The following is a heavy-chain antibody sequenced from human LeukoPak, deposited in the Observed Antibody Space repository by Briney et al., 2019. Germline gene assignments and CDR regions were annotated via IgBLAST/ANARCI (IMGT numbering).Heavy chain of an antibody. Sequence: ASVKVSCKASGYTFTSYDINWVRQATGQGLEWMGWMNPNSGNTGYAQKFQGRVTITRNTSVSTAYMELSSLRSEDTAVYYCARTGTRDSDLCSGHSQYSQHSGQATPLTASS. CDR1: GYTFTSYD. CDR3: ARTGTRDSDLCSGHSQYSQH. V-gene: IGHV1-8*03. J-gene: IGHJ1*01. D-gene: IGHD3-3*01. CDR2: MNPNSGNT.